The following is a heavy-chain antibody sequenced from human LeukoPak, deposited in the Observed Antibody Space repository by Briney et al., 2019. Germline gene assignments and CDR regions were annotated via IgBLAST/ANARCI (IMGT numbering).Heavy chain of an antibody. CDR3: ARVIAAADRRAFDI. Sequence: ASVKVSCKASGYTFTSYAMNWVRQAPGQGLEWMGWINTNTGNPTYAQGFTGRFVFSLDTSVSTAYLQISSLKAEDTAVYYCARVIAAADRRAFDIWGQGTMVTVSS. CDR1: GYTFTSYA. CDR2: INTNTGNP. D-gene: IGHD6-13*01. V-gene: IGHV7-4-1*02. J-gene: IGHJ3*02.